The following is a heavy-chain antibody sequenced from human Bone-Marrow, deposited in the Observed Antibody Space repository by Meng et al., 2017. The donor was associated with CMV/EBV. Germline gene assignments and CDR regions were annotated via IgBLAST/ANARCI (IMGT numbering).Heavy chain of an antibody. J-gene: IGHJ5*02. Sequence: YTFTSYGSSWVRQAPGQGLEWMGWISAYNGNTNYAQKLQGRVTMTTDTSTSTAYMELRSLRSDDTAVYYCARVHYDFWSGYTNWFDPWGQGTLVTVSS. V-gene: IGHV1-18*01. CDR1: YTFTSYG. CDR2: ISAYNGNT. D-gene: IGHD3-3*01. CDR3: ARVHYDFWSGYTNWFDP.